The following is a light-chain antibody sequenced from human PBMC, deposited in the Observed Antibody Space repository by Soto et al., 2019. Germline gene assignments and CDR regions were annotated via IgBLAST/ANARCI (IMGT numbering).Light chain of an antibody. J-gene: IGLJ1*01. CDR3: ASYTTSSTYV. V-gene: IGLV2-14*01. CDR1: SSDVGGCSY. CDR2: DVS. Sequence: QPVLTQPASGSGSPGQSIALSCTGTSSDVGGCSYVSWYQQQPGKAPKLVISDVSNRPSGVSDRFSGSKSGNTASLTISGLQTEDEADYYCASYTTSSTYVFGTGTKVTVL.